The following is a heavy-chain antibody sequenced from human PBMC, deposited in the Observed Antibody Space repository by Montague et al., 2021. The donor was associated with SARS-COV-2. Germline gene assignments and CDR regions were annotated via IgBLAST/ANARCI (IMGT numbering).Heavy chain of an antibody. Sequence: SLRLSCAASGFTFSDYYMSWIRQAPGKGLEWVSYISSSSSYTHYADSVKGRFTISRDNAKNSLYLQMNSLRAEDTAVYYCASGAVSSSRKMDVWGKGTTVTVSS. CDR3: ASGAVSSSRKMDV. CDR1: GFTFSDYY. J-gene: IGHJ6*04. D-gene: IGHD6-13*01. CDR2: ISSSSSYT. V-gene: IGHV3-11*03.